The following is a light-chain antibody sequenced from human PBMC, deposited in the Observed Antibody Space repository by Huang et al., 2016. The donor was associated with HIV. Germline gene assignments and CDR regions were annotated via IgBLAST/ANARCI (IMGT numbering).Light chain of an antibody. CDR2: GAS. V-gene: IGKV1-39*01. J-gene: IGKJ5*01. Sequence: DIQMTQSPSSLSASVGDRVTITCRASQSISSYLNWYQQKPGNAPKLLSYGASSLQSGVPSMFGGSGSGTDFTLTISSLQPEDFATYYCQQSHSIPITFGQGTRLDIK. CDR3: QQSHSIPIT. CDR1: QSISSY.